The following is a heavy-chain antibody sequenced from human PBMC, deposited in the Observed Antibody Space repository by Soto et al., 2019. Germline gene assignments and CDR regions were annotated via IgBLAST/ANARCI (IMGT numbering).Heavy chain of an antibody. J-gene: IGHJ3*02. V-gene: IGHV1-2*04. CDR2: INPNSGGT. CDR3: ARLGRSYGGDAFDI. Sequence: GASVKVSCKXSGYTFTGYYMHWVRQAPGQGLEWMGWINPNSGGTNYAQKFQGWVTMTRDTSISTAYMELSRLRSDDTAVYYCARLGRSYGGDAFDIWGQGTMVTVSS. CDR1: GYTFTGYY. D-gene: IGHD4-17*01.